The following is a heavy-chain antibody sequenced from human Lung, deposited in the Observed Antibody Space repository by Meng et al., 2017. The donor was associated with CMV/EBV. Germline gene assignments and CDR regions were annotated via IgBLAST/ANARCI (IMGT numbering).Heavy chain of an antibody. D-gene: IGHD2-2*01. J-gene: IGHJ6*02. CDR3: AKDRVAVVPKGGLIRPRVYYYYGIDF. CDR1: GFTFSRNA. Sequence: GGSLRLXCVASGFTFSRNAMHWVRQAPGKGLEWVAFIRYDGSNKYYADSMEGRFTISRDNSKNTVYVQMNSLRAEDTAVYYCAKDRVAVVPKGGLIRPRVYYYYGIDFWGQGTXVTVSS. CDR2: IRYDGSNK. V-gene: IGHV3-30*02.